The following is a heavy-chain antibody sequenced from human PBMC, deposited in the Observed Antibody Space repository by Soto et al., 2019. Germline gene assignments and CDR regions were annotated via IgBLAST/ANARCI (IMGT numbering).Heavy chain of an antibody. V-gene: IGHV3-66*01. Sequence: GGSLRLSCAASGFTVSSNYMSWVRQAPGKGLEWVSVIYSGGSTYYADSVKGRFTISRDNSKNTLYLQMNSLRAEDTAVYYCARDQAPYGDYLFGAFDIWGQGTMVTVSS. CDR1: GFTVSSNY. D-gene: IGHD4-17*01. J-gene: IGHJ3*02. CDR2: IYSGGST. CDR3: ARDQAPYGDYLFGAFDI.